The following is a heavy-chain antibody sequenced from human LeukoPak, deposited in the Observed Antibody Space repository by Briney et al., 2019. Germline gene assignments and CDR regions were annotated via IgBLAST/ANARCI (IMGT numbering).Heavy chain of an antibody. CDR2: ISYDGSNK. CDR3: AKYHGFHFFDY. D-gene: IGHD3-10*01. J-gene: IGHJ4*02. V-gene: IGHV3-30-3*02. Sequence: GGSLRLSCAASGFTFSSYAMHWVRQAPGKGLEWVAVISYDGSNKYYADSVKGRFTISRDNSKDTLYLQMNSLRAEDTAVYYCAKYHGFHFFDYWGQGTLVTVSS. CDR1: GFTFSSYA.